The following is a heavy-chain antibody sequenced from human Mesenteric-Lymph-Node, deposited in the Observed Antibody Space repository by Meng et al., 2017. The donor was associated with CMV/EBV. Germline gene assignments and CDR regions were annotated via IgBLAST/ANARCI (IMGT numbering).Heavy chain of an antibody. CDR2: IRSKAYGGTT. CDR3: TRGADYYDSSGYHKYFDY. Sequence: GGSLRLSCTASGFTFGDYAMSWVRQAPGKGLEWVGFIRSKAYGGTTEYAASVKGRFTISRDDSKSIAYLQMNSLKTEDTAVYYCTRGADYYDSSGYHKYFDYWGQGTLVTVSS. CDR1: GFTFGDYA. V-gene: IGHV3-49*04. J-gene: IGHJ4*02. D-gene: IGHD3-22*01.